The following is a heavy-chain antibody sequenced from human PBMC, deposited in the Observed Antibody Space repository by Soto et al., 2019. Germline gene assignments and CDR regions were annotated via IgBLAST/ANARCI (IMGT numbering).Heavy chain of an antibody. CDR2: INHSGST. CDR3: AREWLLPSNCFDS. J-gene: IGHJ5*01. D-gene: IGHD3-22*01. Sequence: SETLSLTCAVYGGSFSGYYWSWIRQPPGKGLEWIGEINHSGSTNYNPSLKSRVTISVDTSKNQFSLKLSSVTAADTAVCYCAREWLLPSNCFDSWGQGTLVTLSS. CDR1: GGSFSGYY. V-gene: IGHV4-34*01.